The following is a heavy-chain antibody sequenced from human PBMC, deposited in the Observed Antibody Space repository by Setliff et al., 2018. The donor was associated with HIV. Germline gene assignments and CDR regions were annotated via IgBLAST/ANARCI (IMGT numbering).Heavy chain of an antibody. Sequence: SETLSLTCTVSGDSITGGHFYWGWIRQAPGKGLEWIGNILDGRVTFFNPSLRGRVTISVDASKNQVSLNLRSVTAADSAVYHCARPHSGRGGGAYFDPWGQGILVTVS. V-gene: IGHV4-39*01. CDR3: ARPHSGRGGGAYFDP. J-gene: IGHJ5*02. D-gene: IGHD6-19*01. CDR2: ILDGRVT. CDR1: GDSITGGHFY.